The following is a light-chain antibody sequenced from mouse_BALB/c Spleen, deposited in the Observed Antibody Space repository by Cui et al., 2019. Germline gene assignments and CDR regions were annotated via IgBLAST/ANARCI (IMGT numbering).Light chain of an antibody. Sequence: QIVLTQSPAAMSAAPGEKVTMTCSASSSVSYMYWYQQKPRSSPKPWIYITSNLASGVPARFSGSGSGTSYSLTISSMEAEDAATYYCQQWSSNPPTFGAGTKLELK. J-gene: IGKJ5*01. V-gene: IGKV4-68*01. CDR3: QQWSSNPPT. CDR1: SSVSY. CDR2: ITS.